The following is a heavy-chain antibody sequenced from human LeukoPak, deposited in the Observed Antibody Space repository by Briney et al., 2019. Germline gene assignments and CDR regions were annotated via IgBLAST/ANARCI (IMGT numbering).Heavy chain of an antibody. D-gene: IGHD3-10*01. CDR2: ISGSGGST. J-gene: IGHJ4*02. CDR3: AKDDGSGTTVY. Sequence: GGSLRLSCAASGFTFSSYAMNWVRQAPGKGLEWVSAISGSGGSTYYADSVKGRFTISRDNSKNTLYLQMKSLRADDTAVYYCAKDDGSGTTVYWGQGTLVTVSS. CDR1: GFTFSSYA. V-gene: IGHV3-23*01.